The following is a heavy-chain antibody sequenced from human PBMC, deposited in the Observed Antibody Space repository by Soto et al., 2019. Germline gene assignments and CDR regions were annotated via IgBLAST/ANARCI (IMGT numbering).Heavy chain of an antibody. CDR1: GFTFSSYG. CDR2: IWYDGSNK. J-gene: IGHJ6*02. CDR3: ARGWQNYYYYGMDV. Sequence: GGSLRLSCAASGFTFSSYGMHWVRQAPGKGLEWVAVIWYDGSNKYYADSVKGRFTISRDNSKNTLYLQMNSLRAEDTAVYYCARGWQNYYYYGMDVWGQGTTVTVSS. D-gene: IGHD2-15*01. V-gene: IGHV3-33*01.